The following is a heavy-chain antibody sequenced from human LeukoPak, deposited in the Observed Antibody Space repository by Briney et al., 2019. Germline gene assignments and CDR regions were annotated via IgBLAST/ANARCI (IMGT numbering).Heavy chain of an antibody. CDR1: GFTFSSHS. CDR3: ARGGSSWSNNFDY. CDR2: ISYDGSNE. D-gene: IGHD6-13*01. V-gene: IGHV3-30-3*01. J-gene: IGHJ4*02. Sequence: GGSLRLSCEASGFTFSSHSMHWVRQAPGKGLEWVALISYDGSNEYYADSVKGRFTISRDNAKNSLYLQMNSLRAEDTAVYYCARGGSSWSNNFDYWGQGTLVTVSS.